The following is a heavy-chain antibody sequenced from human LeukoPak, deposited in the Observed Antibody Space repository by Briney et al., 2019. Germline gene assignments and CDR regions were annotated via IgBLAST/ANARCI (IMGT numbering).Heavy chain of an antibody. CDR3: ARIYHYYDSGSYMFDY. J-gene: IGHJ4*02. CDR2: ISGDESST. Sequence: GGSLRLSCAVSGFTFSSYWMNWVRQAPGKGLVWLSRISGDESSTSYADSVKGRFTISRDNAKNSLYLQMNTLRGEDTAVYYCARIYHYYDSGSYMFDYWGQGTLVTVSS. CDR1: GFTFSSYW. D-gene: IGHD3-10*01. V-gene: IGHV3-74*01.